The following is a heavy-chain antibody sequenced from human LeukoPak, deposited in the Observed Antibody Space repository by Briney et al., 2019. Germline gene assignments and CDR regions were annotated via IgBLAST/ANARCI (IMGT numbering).Heavy chain of an antibody. V-gene: IGHV1-18*01. Sequence: ASVKVSRKASGYTFTSYGISWVRQAPGQGLEWMGWISAYNGNTNYAQKLQGRVTMTTDTSTSTAYMELRSLRSDDTAVYYCARAQGLRYFDWLLFGYWGQGTLVTVSS. CDR1: GYTFTSYG. CDR2: ISAYNGNT. J-gene: IGHJ4*02. D-gene: IGHD3-9*01. CDR3: ARAQGLRYFDWLLFGY.